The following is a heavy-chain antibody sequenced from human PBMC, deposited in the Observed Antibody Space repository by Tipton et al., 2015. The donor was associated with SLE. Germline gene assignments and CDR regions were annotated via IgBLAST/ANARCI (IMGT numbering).Heavy chain of an antibody. Sequence: TLSLTCTVSGGSISSYYWSWIRQPPGKGLEWIGYIYYSGSTNYNPSLKSRVTISVDTSKNQFSLKLSSVTAADTAVYYCARSHSLGYCSSTSCYHYFDFWGQGTLVTVSS. D-gene: IGHD2-2*01. CDR1: GGSISSYY. CDR2: IYYSGST. CDR3: ARSHSLGYCSSTSCYHYFDF. J-gene: IGHJ4*02. V-gene: IGHV4-59*08.